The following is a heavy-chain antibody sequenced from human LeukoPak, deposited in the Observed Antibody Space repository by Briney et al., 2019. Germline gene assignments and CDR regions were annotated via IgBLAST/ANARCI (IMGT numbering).Heavy chain of an antibody. D-gene: IGHD1-14*01. Sequence: PSETLSLTCTVSGGSISSYYWSWIRQPPGKGLEWIGYIYYSGGTNYNPSLNSRVTLSVDTSKNQFSLKLSSVTAADTAVYYCARGVHRDPGLFDCWGQGTLVTVSS. V-gene: IGHV4-59*01. CDR3: ARGVHRDPGLFDC. J-gene: IGHJ5*01. CDR1: GGSISSYY. CDR2: IYYSGGT.